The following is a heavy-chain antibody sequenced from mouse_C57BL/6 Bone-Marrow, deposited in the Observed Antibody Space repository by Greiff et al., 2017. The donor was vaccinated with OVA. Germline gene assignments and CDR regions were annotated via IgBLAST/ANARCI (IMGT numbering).Heavy chain of an antibody. D-gene: IGHD1-1*01. CDR3: ARWGSSSWYFDV. CDR2: IYPGSGST. V-gene: IGHV1-55*01. J-gene: IGHJ1*03. CDR1: GYTFTSYW. Sequence: QVHVKQPGAELVKPGASVKMSCKASGYTFTSYWITWVKQRPGQGLEWIGDIYPGSGSTNYNEKFKSKATLTVDTSSSTAYMQLSSLTSEDSAVYDCARWGSSSWYFDVWGTGTTVTVSS.